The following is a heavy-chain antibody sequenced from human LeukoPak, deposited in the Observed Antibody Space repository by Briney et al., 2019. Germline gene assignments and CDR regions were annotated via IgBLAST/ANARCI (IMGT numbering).Heavy chain of an antibody. D-gene: IGHD2-15*01. CDR3: ARGGRMSVGASYFDN. V-gene: IGHV4-4*07. J-gene: IGHJ4*02. CDR1: GDSISTYY. Sequence: NPSETLSLTCTVSGDSISTYYWTWVRQSAGKGLEWIGRISTTGSTNYNPSLKSRATISVDESKNQFSLKVNSVTAADTAVYFCARGGRMSVGASYFDNWGRGMLVIVSS. CDR2: ISTTGST.